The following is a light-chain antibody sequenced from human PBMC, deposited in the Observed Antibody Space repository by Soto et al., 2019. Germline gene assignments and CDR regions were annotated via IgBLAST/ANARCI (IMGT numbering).Light chain of an antibody. Sequence: QPVLTQSSSASASLGSSVKLTCTLSSAHSSYIIAWHQQQPGKAPRYLMKLEGSGSYNKGSGVPDRFSGSSSGADRYLTISNLQFEDEADYYCETWDSNTRVFGGGTKLTVL. CDR2: LEGSGSY. CDR3: ETWDSNTRV. V-gene: IGLV4-60*02. CDR1: SAHSSYI. J-gene: IGLJ3*02.